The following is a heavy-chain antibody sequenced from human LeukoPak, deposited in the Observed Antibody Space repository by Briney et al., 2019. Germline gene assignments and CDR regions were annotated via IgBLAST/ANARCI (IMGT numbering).Heavy chain of an antibody. J-gene: IGHJ4*02. V-gene: IGHV3-30*18. CDR1: GFTFSSYG. Sequence: GRSLRLSCAASGFTFSSYGMHWVRQAPGKGLEWVAVISYDGSNKYYADSVKGRFTISRDNSKNTLYLQMNSLRAEDTAVYYCAKDPDSYGYTGDYWGQGTLVTVSS. D-gene: IGHD5-18*01. CDR3: AKDPDSYGYTGDY. CDR2: ISYDGSNK.